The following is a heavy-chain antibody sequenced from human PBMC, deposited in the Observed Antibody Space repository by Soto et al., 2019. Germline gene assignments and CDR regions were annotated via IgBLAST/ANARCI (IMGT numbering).Heavy chain of an antibody. CDR3: ARHVGDYDILTGYYSWSSGMDV. D-gene: IGHD3-9*01. CDR1: GGSISSSSYY. Sequence: SETLALTCTVSGGSISSSSYYWGWIRQPPGKGLEWIGSIYYSGSTYYNPSLKSRVTISVDTSKNQFSLKLSSVTAADTAVYYCARHVGDYDILTGYYSWSSGMDVWGQGTTVTVSS. CDR2: IYYSGST. V-gene: IGHV4-39*01. J-gene: IGHJ6*02.